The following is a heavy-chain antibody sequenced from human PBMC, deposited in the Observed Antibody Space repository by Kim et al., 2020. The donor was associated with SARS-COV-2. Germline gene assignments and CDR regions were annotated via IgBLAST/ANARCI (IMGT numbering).Heavy chain of an antibody. D-gene: IGHD3-10*01. J-gene: IGHJ3*02. Sequence: GGSLRLSCAASGFTFSSYAMSWVRQAPGKGLEWVSAISGSGGSTYYADSVKGRCTISRDKSKNTMYLQVNSLGAEDTAVYYCAKDCHGSGQNAFDMWGQGTMVTVSS. V-gene: IGHV3-23*01. CDR1: GFTFSSYA. CDR2: ISGSGGST. CDR3: AKDCHGSGQNAFDM.